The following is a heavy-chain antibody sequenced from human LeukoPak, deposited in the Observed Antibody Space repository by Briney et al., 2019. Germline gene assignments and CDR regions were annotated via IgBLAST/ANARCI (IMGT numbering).Heavy chain of an antibody. CDR2: ISAYNGNT. V-gene: IGHV1-18*01. Sequence: ASVKVSCKASGYTFTSYGISWVRQAPGQGLEWMGWISAYNGNTNYAQKLQGRVTMTTDTSTSTAYMELRSLRSDDTAVYYCARGPSRILTGYPPYYFDYWGQGTLVTVSS. CDR1: GYTFTSYG. CDR3: ARGPSRILTGYPPYYFDY. J-gene: IGHJ4*02. D-gene: IGHD3-9*01.